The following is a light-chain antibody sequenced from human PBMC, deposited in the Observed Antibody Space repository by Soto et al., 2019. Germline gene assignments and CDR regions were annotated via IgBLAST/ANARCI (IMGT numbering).Light chain of an antibody. V-gene: IGLV2-14*01. Sequence: QSALTQSASLSGSPGQSITISCTGTSSDVGGYNYVSWYQQHPGKAPKLIIYDGSNRPSGVSTRFSGSKSGNTASLTISGLPAEAEAEYSCRSYTSTNSWVFGGGTQLTVL. CDR2: DGS. J-gene: IGLJ3*02. CDR3: RSYTSTNSWV. CDR1: SSDVGGYNY.